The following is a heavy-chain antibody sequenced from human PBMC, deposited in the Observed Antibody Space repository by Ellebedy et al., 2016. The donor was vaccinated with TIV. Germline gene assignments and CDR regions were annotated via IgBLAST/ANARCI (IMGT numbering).Heavy chain of an antibody. Sequence: GGSLRLXXVASGFNLGDYAMSWVRQAPGKGLEWVSDISLSGGAANYAASVKGRFTISRDNANQSPYLQMNSLRVEDTAFYFCAREHWGQWLPPDYWGQGTLVTVSS. V-gene: IGHV3-20*03. CDR1: GFNLGDYA. J-gene: IGHJ4*02. CDR2: ISLSGGAA. D-gene: IGHD6-19*01. CDR3: AREHWGQWLPPDY.